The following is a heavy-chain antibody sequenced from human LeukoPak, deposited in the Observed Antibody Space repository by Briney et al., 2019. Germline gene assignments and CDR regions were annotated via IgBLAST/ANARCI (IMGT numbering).Heavy chain of an antibody. V-gene: IGHV3-11*01. D-gene: IGHD2/OR15-2a*01. Sequence: GGSLRLSCAASGFTFSDYYMGWIRQAPGRGLEWVSSISRSGDTIRYADSVKGRFTISRDNPKNSLYLQMNSLTTADTAAYFCAREDNVWNILYRYYLYGWGKGTTVTVSS. CDR2: ISRSGDTI. J-gene: IGHJ6*03. CDR1: GFTFSDYY. CDR3: AREDNVWNILYRYYLYG.